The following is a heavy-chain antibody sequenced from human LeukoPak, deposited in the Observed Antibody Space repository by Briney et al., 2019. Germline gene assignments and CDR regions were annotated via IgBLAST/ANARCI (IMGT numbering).Heavy chain of an antibody. CDR1: GYTFTGYY. CDR2: INPNSGGT. CDR3: ARDLTGYYDYVWGSYRYRTPEINFDY. J-gene: IGHJ4*02. Sequence: ASVKVSCKASGYTFTGYYMHWVRQAPGQGLEWMGWINPNSGGTNYAQKFQGRVTMTRDTSISTAYMELSRLRSDDTAVYYCARDLTGYYDYVWGSYRYRTPEINFDYWGQGTLVTVSS. V-gene: IGHV1-2*02. D-gene: IGHD3-16*02.